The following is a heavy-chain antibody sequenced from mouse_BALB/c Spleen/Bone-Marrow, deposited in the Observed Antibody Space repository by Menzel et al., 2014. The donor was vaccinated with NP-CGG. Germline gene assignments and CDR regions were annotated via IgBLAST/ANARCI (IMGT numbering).Heavy chain of an antibody. CDR1: VYTFTSYW. J-gene: IGHJ2*01. Sequence: VKLQESGAELAKPGASVKMSCKASVYTFTSYWMHWVKQRPGQGLEWIGYINPSTGYTEYNQKFKDKATLTADKSSSTAYMQLSSLTSEDSAVYYCARHYRYYFDYWGQGTTLTVSS. CDR2: INPSTGYT. V-gene: IGHV1-7*01. CDR3: ARHYRYYFDY. D-gene: IGHD2-14*01.